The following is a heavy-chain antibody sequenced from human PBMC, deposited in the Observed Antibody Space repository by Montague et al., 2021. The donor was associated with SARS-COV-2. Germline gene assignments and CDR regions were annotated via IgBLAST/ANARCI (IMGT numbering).Heavy chain of an antibody. CDR1: GGSIRSSSYY. Sequence: SETLPLTCTVSGGSIRSSSYYWGWNRQPPGKGLEWIGNIYYSGSTYYNPSLKSRVTISVDTSKNQFSLKLNSVAAADTAVYYCARRHISGAFGDAFDIWGQGTMVTVSS. CDR2: IYYSGST. J-gene: IGHJ3*02. CDR3: ARRHISGAFGDAFDI. D-gene: IGHD6-19*01. V-gene: IGHV4-39*01.